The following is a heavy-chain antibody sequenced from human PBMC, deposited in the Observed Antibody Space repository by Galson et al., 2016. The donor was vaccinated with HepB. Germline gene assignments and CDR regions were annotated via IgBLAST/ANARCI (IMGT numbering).Heavy chain of an antibody. D-gene: IGHD1-1*01. CDR3: VRDNDWAFDY. Sequence: SLRLSCAASGFTFGNYAMNWVRQAPGKGLEWVSHNSRDSGIIDYADSVKGRFTVSRDNGKNSLFLQMNSLRAEDTAVYYCVRDNDWAFDYWGQGVLVTV. V-gene: IGHV3-48*01. CDR1: GFTFGNYA. CDR2: NSRDSGII. J-gene: IGHJ4*02.